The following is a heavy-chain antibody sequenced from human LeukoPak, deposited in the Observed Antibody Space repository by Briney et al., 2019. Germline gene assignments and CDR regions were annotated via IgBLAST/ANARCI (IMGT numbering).Heavy chain of an antibody. Sequence: RGESLKISCKGSGYRFTSDWIGWVRQMPGRGLEWMGIIYPGDPDTRYSPSFQGQVTISADKSVNTAYLQWSSLKASDTAMYYCARLSGRVVCSAGSCYIDSWGQGTLVTVSS. J-gene: IGHJ4*02. CDR3: ARLSGRVVCSAGSCYIDS. V-gene: IGHV5-51*01. CDR2: IYPGDPDT. D-gene: IGHD2-15*01. CDR1: GYRFTSDW.